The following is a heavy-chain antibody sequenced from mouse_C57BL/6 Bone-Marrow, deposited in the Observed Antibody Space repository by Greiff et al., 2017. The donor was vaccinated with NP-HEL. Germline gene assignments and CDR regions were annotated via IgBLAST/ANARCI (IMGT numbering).Heavy chain of an antibody. CDR3: AREDTTVPKFQAWFAY. CDR2: IYPRSGNT. CDR1: GYTFTSYG. J-gene: IGHJ3*01. Sequence: VQLQQSGAELARPGASVKLSCKASGYTFTSYGISWVKQRTGQGLEWIGEIYPRSGNTYYNEKFKGKATLTADKSSSTAYMELRSLTSEDSAVYFCAREDTTVPKFQAWFAYWGQGTLVTVSA. D-gene: IGHD1-1*01. V-gene: IGHV1-81*01.